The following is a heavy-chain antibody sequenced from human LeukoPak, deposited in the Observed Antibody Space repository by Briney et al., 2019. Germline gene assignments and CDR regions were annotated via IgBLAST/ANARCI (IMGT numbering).Heavy chain of an antibody. CDR2: ISSSSSTI. CDR1: GFTFSSYS. Sequence: GGSLRLSCAASGFTFSSYSMNWVRQAPGKGLEWVSYISSSSSTIYYADSVKGRFTISRDNAKNSLYLQMNSLRAEDTAVYYCARDVGLSSSRDYYYYMDVWGKGTTVTVSS. CDR3: ARDVGLSSSRDYYYYMDV. J-gene: IGHJ6*03. V-gene: IGHV3-48*01. D-gene: IGHD6-6*01.